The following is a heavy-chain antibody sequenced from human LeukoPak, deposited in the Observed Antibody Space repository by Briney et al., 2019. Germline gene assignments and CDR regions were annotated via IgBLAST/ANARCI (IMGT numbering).Heavy chain of an antibody. Sequence: ASVKVSCKASGYTFTGEYMHWVRQSPGQGLEGMGWINPNSGGTNYAQKCQGRVTMTRDTSISTAYMELSRLRSDDTAVYYCARLYSSSWYSAFDIWGQGTMVTVSS. V-gene: IGHV1-2*02. D-gene: IGHD6-13*01. CDR1: GYTFTGEY. J-gene: IGHJ3*02. CDR3: ARLYSSSWYSAFDI. CDR2: INPNSGGT.